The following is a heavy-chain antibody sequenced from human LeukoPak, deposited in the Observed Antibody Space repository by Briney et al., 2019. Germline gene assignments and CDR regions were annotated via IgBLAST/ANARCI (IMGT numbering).Heavy chain of an antibody. CDR3: ARIKGRSHWYFDL. CDR2: IYYSGST. V-gene: IGHV4-59*04. CDR1: GGSISNYC. Sequence: KTSETLSLTFTVSGGSISNYCWSWIRQPPGKGLEWIGYIYYSGSTYYNPSLKSRVTMSVDMSKNQFSLKLSSVTAVDTAVYYCARIKGRSHWYFDLWGRGTLVTVSS. D-gene: IGHD2/OR15-2a*01. J-gene: IGHJ2*01.